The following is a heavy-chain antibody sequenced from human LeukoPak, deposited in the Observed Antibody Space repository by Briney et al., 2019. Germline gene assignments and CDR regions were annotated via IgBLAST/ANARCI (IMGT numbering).Heavy chain of an antibody. CDR1: GLTFSAYG. D-gene: IGHD6-19*01. J-gene: IGHJ4*02. V-gene: IGHV3-23*01. Sequence: GGSLRLSCAASGLTFSAYGMSWIRQSPERGLEWVSAISGGGGSTYYADSVKGRFTISRDNSKNTLYLQMNSLRADDTAVYYCAKPSGIAVAGGFDYWGQGTLVTVSS. CDR3: AKPSGIAVAGGFDY. CDR2: ISGGGGST.